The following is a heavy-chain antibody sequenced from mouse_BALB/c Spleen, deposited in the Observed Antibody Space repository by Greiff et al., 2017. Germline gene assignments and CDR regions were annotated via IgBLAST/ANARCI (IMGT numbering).Heavy chain of an antibody. J-gene: IGHJ4*01. CDR1: GFTFSSYT. V-gene: IGHV5-12-2*01. Sequence: EVKVVESGGGLVQPGGSLKLSCAASGFTFSSYTMSWVRQTPEKRLEWVAYISNGGGSTYYPDTVKGRFTISRDNAKNTLYLQMSSLKSEDTAMYYCAREGSTAMDYWGQGTSVTVSS. CDR2: ISNGGGST. CDR3: AREGSTAMDY. D-gene: IGHD5-1*01.